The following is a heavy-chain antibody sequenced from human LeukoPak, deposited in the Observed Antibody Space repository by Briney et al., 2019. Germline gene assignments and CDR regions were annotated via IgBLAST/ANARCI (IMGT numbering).Heavy chain of an antibody. D-gene: IGHD5-18*01. Sequence: RPSETLSLTCTVSGGSISSYYWSWIRQPPGKGLEWVGYIYYSGSTNYNPSLKSRVTISVDTSKNQFSLKLSSVTAADTAVYYCARATGNSDTAMDPPTYYFDYWGQGTLVTVSS. CDR1: GGSISSYY. CDR2: IYYSGST. V-gene: IGHV4-59*01. CDR3: ARATGNSDTAMDPPTYYFDY. J-gene: IGHJ4*02.